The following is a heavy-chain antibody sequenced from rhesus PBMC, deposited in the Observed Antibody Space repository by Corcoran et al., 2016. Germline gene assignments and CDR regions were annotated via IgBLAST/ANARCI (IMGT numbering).Heavy chain of an antibody. CDR2: ISNCGGST. J-gene: IGHJ1*01. CDR1: GFTFSSYG. V-gene: IGHV3S5*01. Sequence: EVQLVESGGGLVQPGGSLRLSCAASGFTFSSYGMSWVRQAPGKGLEWVLYISNCGGSTYYADSVKGRFTISRDNSKNTLSLQMNSLRAEDTAMYYCAKDWVDCSGIYCYAEYFEFWGQGALVTVSS. CDR3: AKDWVDCSGIYCYAEYFEF. D-gene: IGHD2-27*01.